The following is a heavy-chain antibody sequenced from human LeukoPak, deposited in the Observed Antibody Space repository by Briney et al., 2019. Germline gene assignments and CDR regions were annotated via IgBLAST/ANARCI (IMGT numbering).Heavy chain of an antibody. CDR2: MSPNSGDT. D-gene: IGHD7-27*01. CDR1: GYTFTSYD. Sequence: ASVKVSCKASGYTFTSYDFNWVRQATGQRPEWMGWMSPNSGDTGYAQKFQDRVTMTRNTSISTAYMELSSLRSDDTAVYYWARGPPNWGYDYWGPGTLVTVSS. V-gene: IGHV1-8*01. J-gene: IGHJ4*02. CDR3: ARGPPNWGYDY.